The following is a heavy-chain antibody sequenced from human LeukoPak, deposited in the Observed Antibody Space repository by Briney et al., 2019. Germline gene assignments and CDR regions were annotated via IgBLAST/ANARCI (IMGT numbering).Heavy chain of an antibody. CDR3: TTVSYSNYGFDY. Sequence: PGGSLRLSCAASGFTFSNAWMSWVRQAPGNGLEWVGRIKRKTDGATTDYGAPVKGRFTISRDDSKNTLYLQMNSLKTEDTAVYYCTTVSYSNYGFDYWGQGTLVTVSS. J-gene: IGHJ4*02. D-gene: IGHD4-11*01. CDR2: IKRKTDGATT. V-gene: IGHV3-15*01. CDR1: GFTFSNAW.